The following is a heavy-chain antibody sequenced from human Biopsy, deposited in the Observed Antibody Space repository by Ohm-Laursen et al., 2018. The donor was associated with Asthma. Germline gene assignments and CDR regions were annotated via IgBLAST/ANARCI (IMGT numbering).Heavy chain of an antibody. CDR2: ISSLSRYK. CDR1: GFDFSDYT. CDR3: ARTFHFWSPYHAEHYQL. J-gene: IGHJ1*01. D-gene: IGHD3-3*01. Sequence: GSLRLSCAASGFDFSDYTMNWVRQAPGKGLEWVSSISSLSRYKYYSDSLRGRVTISRDNAKSSLHLQISSLRAEDTAVYYCARTFHFWSPYHAEHYQLWGQGTLVTVSS. V-gene: IGHV3-21*01.